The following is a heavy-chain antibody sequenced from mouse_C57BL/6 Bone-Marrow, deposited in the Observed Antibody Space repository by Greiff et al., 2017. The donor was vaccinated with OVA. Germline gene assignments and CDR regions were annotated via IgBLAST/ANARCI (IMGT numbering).Heavy chain of an antibody. Sequence: EVMLVESGGGLVKPGGSLKLSCAASGFTFSSYTMSWVRQTPEKRLEWVATISGGGGNTYYPDSVKGRFTISRDNAKNTLYLHMSRLRSEDTALYYCARHYDPYSFDYWGKGTTLTVS. CDR1: GFTFSSYT. CDR3: ARHYDPYSFDY. D-gene: IGHD2-3*01. V-gene: IGHV5-9*01. J-gene: IGHJ2*01. CDR2: ISGGGGNT.